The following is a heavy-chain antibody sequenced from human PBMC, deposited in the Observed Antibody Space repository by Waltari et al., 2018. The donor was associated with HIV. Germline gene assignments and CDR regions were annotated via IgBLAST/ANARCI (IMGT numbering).Heavy chain of an antibody. J-gene: IGHJ6*04. CDR3: AKEIFDDSFDYYRPYYYGMDV. Sequence: QVQLVESGGGVVQPGRSLRLSCAASGFSFSSYAMNWVRQAPGKGLEWVAVLSYDGSNQYYADSVKGRFIISRDNSKNTVYLQMNSLRAEDTAVYFCAKEIFDDSFDYYRPYYYGMDVWGKGTTVTVSS. D-gene: IGHD3-10*01. CDR1: GFSFSSYA. V-gene: IGHV3-30*18. CDR2: LSYDGSNQ.